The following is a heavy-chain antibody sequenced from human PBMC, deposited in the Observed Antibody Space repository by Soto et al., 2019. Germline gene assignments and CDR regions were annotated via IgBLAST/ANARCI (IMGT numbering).Heavy chain of an antibody. Sequence: GESLKISCKGSGYSFTGYWIGWVRQMPGKGLEWMGRIDPSDSYTNYSPSFQGQVTISADKSISTAYLQWSSLKASDTAMYYCARYFNVFVTAMVQRYYYYYYGMDVWGQGTTVTVS. CDR2: IDPSDSYT. CDR3: ARYFNVFVTAMVQRYYYYYYGMDV. D-gene: IGHD5-18*01. CDR1: GYSFTGYW. J-gene: IGHJ6*02. V-gene: IGHV5-10-1*04.